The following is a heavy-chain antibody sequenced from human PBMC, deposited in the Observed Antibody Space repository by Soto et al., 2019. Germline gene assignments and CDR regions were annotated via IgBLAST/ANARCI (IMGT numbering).Heavy chain of an antibody. CDR3: ARDKITGLFDY. J-gene: IGHJ4*02. V-gene: IGHV4-34*01. CDR2: INHSGRT. Sequence: WTWIRQPPGTGLEWIGEINHSGRTNYNPSLKSRVTISVDTSKNQFSLKLTSVTAADTAVYYCARDKITGLFDYWGRGTLVTVSS. D-gene: IGHD2-8*02.